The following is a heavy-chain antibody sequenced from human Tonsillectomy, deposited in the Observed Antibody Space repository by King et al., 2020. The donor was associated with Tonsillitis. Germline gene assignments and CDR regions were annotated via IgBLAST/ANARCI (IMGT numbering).Heavy chain of an antibody. CDR2: ISFDGSNK. J-gene: IGHJ4*02. CDR1: GFIFINYG. CDR3: ARWHGDYEDYFDY. V-gene: IGHV3-33*05. Sequence: VQLVESGGGVVQPGRSLRLSCAASGFIFINYGMHWVRQAPDKGLEWVAVISFDGSNKYYADSVKGRFSISRDNSKNTLYLQMNSLRAEDTAVYYCARWHGDYEDYFDYWGQGTLVTVSS. D-gene: IGHD4-17*01.